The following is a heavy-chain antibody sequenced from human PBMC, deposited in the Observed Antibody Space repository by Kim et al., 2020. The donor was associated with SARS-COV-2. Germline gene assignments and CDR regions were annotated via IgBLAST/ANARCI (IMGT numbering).Heavy chain of an antibody. Sequence: RTYYNPSLKRRVTISLDTSKNQLSLNLASVTAADTAVYYCARYHRRGFDYWGQGTLVTVSS. J-gene: IGHJ4*02. CDR2: RT. CDR3: ARYHRRGFDY. V-gene: IGHV4-30-2*05.